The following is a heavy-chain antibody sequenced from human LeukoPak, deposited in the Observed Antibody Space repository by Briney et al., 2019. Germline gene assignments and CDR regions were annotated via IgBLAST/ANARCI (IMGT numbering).Heavy chain of an antibody. CDR1: GFILSNYW. CDR3: ARYGNGAWLAHYSFDI. D-gene: IGHD6-19*01. CDR2: IKQDGSEK. Sequence: PGGSLRLSCAASGFILSNYWMSWVRQAPGKGPEWVANIKQDGSEKYYVDSVKGRFAISIDNAKNSLYLQMNSLRAEDTAVYYCARYGNGAWLAHYSFDIWGQGTMVTVSA. J-gene: IGHJ3*02. V-gene: IGHV3-7*01.